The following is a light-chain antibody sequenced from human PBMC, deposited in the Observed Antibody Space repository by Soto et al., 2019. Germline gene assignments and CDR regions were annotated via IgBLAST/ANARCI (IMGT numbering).Light chain of an antibody. V-gene: IGKV1-9*01. J-gene: IGKJ4*01. Sequence: IQVTQSPSSLSASVGDRVTITCRASQDISSYLAWYQRKPGKAPTLLIYAASTLQSGVPSRFSGSGFGTDFTLTISSLQAEDFASYYCQQLRSYPSTFGGGTKVDIK. CDR2: AAS. CDR1: QDISSY. CDR3: QQLRSYPST.